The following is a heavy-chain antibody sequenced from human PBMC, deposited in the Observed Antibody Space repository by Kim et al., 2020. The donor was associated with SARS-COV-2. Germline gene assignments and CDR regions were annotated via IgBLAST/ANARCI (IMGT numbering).Heavy chain of an antibody. CDR3: SRAVRISGDAFDL. D-gene: IGHD3-10*01. CDR2: IRTRTYGATT. Sequence: GGSLRLSCTASGFASGDYPMNWVRQAPGKGLEWVAYIRTRTYGATTEYAASVQGRFIVSRADYEGIAYLQMSSLKTEDTAMYYCSRAVRISGDAFDLWGQGTMVTVSS. CDR1: GFASGDYP. J-gene: IGHJ3*01. V-gene: IGHV3-49*04.